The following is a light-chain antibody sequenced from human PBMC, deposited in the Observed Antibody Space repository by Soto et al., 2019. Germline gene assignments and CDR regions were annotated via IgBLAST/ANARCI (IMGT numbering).Light chain of an antibody. J-gene: IGKJ1*01. CDR2: GAS. V-gene: IGKV3-15*01. CDR1: QSVSSN. CDR3: QQYNNWPPLT. Sequence: EIVMTQSPATLSVSPGERATLSCSASQSVSSNLAWYQQKPGQAPRLLIYGASTRATGIPARFSGSGSGTEFTLTISSLQSEDFAFYCCQQYNNWPPLTLGQGTKVEIK.